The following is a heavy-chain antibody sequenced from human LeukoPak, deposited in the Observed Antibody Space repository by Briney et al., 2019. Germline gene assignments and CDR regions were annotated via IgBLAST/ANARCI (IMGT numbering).Heavy chain of an antibody. D-gene: IGHD4-17*01. CDR1: GFTFSSYA. J-gene: IGHJ4*02. CDR3: ARESDYGDYVGY. V-gene: IGHV3-23*01. CDR2: LSASGGLT. Sequence: GGSLRLSCAASGFTFSSYAMSWVRQAPGKGLEWVSGLSASGGLTYYSDSVKGRFTISRDNSKNSLYLQMNSLRAEDTAVYYCARESDYGDYVGYWGQGTLVTVSS.